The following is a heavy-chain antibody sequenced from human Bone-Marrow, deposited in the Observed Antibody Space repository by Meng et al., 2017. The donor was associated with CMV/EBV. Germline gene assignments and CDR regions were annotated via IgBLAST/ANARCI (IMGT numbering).Heavy chain of an antibody. Sequence: SVKDSCKASGGTFSSYASSWVRQHPGQGLEWMGGIIPIFGTANYAQKFQGRVTITTDESTSTPYMELSSLRSEDTAVYYCAVSSSGYTDYWGQGTPVTVSS. V-gene: IGHV1-69*05. CDR3: AVSSSGYTDY. CDR1: GGTFSSYA. J-gene: IGHJ4*02. D-gene: IGHD3-22*01. CDR2: IIPIFGTA.